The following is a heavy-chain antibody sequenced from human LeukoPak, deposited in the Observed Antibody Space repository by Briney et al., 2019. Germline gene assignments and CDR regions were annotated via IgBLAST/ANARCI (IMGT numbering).Heavy chain of an antibody. CDR1: GGTFSSYA. CDR3: ARGNWDSSGWYYDY. CDR2: IISIFGTA. D-gene: IGHD6-19*01. Sequence: SVKVSCKASGGTFSSYAISWVRQAPGQGLEWMGRIISIFGTANYAQKFQGRVTITTDESTNTAYMELSSLRSEDTAVYYCARGNWDSSGWYYDYWGQGTLVTVSS. V-gene: IGHV1-69*05. J-gene: IGHJ4*02.